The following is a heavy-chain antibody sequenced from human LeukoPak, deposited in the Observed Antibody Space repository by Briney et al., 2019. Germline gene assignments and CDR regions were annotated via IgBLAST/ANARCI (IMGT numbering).Heavy chain of an antibody. CDR1: GYTFTSYD. Sequence: ASVKVSCKASGYTFTSYDINWVRQATGQGLEWVGWMNPNSGNTGYAQKFQGRVTMTRNTSISTAYMELSSLRSEDTAVYYCARGNPLGLEWFEDAFDIWGQGTMVTVSS. J-gene: IGHJ3*02. V-gene: IGHV1-8*01. CDR2: MNPNSGNT. D-gene: IGHD3-3*01. CDR3: ARGNPLGLEWFEDAFDI.